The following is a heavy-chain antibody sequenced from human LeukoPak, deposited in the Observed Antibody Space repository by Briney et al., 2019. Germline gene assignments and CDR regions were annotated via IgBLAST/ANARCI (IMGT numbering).Heavy chain of an antibody. CDR3: ARQMGFPWYFDL. D-gene: IGHD5-24*01. CDR2: ISLSGLT. J-gene: IGHJ2*01. CDR1: GGSISNTNW. V-gene: IGHV4-4*02. Sequence: SETLSLTCGVSGGSISNTNWWSWVRQPPGQGLEWIGEISLSGLTNYNPSLKSRVTISVDTSKNQFSLKLSSVTAADTAVFYCARQMGFPWYFDLWGRGTLVTVSS.